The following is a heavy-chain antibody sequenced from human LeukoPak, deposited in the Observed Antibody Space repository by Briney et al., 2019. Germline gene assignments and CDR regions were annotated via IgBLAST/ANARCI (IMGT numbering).Heavy chain of an antibody. CDR3: AKDRDSYGFNGMDV. CDR1: GFTFDDYA. D-gene: IGHD5-18*01. J-gene: IGHJ6*02. CDR2: ISWNSGSI. V-gene: IGHV3-9*01. Sequence: GRSLRLSCAVSGFTFDDYAMHWVRQAPGKGLEWVPGISWNSGSIGYAVSVKGRFTISRDNAQNSVHLQMDSLRAEDTALYYCAKDRDSYGFNGMDVWGQGTTVSVSS.